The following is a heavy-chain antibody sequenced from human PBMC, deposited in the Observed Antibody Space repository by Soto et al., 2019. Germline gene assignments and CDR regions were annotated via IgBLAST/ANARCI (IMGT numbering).Heavy chain of an antibody. Sequence: EVQLVQSGAEVKKPGESLKISCKGSGYNFAGYWIAWVRQMPGKGLELMGIIYPSDSDTRYRPSFQGQVTISADKAISPAYLQWSSLRASDAAMYYCARGGVSTRTFDYWGQGTPFTVSS. CDR1: GYNFAGYW. CDR3: ARGGVSTRTFDY. D-gene: IGHD3-3*01. V-gene: IGHV5-51*01. CDR2: IYPSDSDT. J-gene: IGHJ4*02.